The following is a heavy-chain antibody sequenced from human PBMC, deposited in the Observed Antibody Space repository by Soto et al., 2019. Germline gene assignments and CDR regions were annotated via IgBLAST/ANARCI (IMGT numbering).Heavy chain of an antibody. J-gene: IGHJ4*02. CDR1: GFSFSTFE. Sequence: GGSLRLSCAASGFSFSTFEMNWVRQSPGKGLEWVAYINSGSDTIHYADSVRGRFTVSRDNAKNSLFLQMNSLRVEDTALYYCARDRAAGGYWGQGTLVTVSS. D-gene: IGHD6-13*01. CDR3: ARDRAAGGY. V-gene: IGHV3-48*03. CDR2: INSGSDTI.